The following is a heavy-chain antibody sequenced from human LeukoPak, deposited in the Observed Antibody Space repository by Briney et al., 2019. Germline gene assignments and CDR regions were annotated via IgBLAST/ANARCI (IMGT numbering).Heavy chain of an antibody. CDR1: GGTFSSYA. CDR3: ARMSYYDSSGDNWFDP. Sequence: SVKVSCKASGGTFSSYAISWVRQAPGQGPEWMGGIIPIFGTANYAQKFQGRVTITADESTSTAYMELSSLRSEDTAVYYCARMSYYDSSGDNWFDPWGQGTLVTVSS. D-gene: IGHD3-22*01. CDR2: IIPIFGTA. J-gene: IGHJ5*02. V-gene: IGHV1-69*13.